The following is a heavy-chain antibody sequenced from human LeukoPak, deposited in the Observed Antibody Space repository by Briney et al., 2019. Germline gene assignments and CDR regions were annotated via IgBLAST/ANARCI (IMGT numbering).Heavy chain of an antibody. CDR2: INHSGST. CDR3: ARRRKLTTDY. CDR1: GGSFSGYY. Sequence: PSETLSLTCAVYGGSFSGYYWSWIRQPPGKGLEWIGEINHSGSTNYNPSLKSRVTISVDTSKNQFSLKLSSVTAADTAVYYCARRRKLTTDYWGQGTLATVSS. D-gene: IGHD4/OR15-4a*01. V-gene: IGHV4-34*01. J-gene: IGHJ4*02.